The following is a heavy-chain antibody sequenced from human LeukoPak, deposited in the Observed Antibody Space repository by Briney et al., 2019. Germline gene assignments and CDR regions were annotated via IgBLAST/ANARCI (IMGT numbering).Heavy chain of an antibody. CDR2: ISTSGST. CDR1: GGSINNNNYY. CDR3: ARETSQKGAHYMDV. D-gene: IGHD3-16*01. V-gene: IGHV4-61*09. Sequence: SETLSLTCTVSGGSINNNNYYWSWIRQPAGKGLEWIGHISTSGSTNYNPSLKSRVTISVDTSKNQFSLKLSSVTAADTAVYYCARETSQKGAHYMDVWGKGTTVTISS. J-gene: IGHJ6*03.